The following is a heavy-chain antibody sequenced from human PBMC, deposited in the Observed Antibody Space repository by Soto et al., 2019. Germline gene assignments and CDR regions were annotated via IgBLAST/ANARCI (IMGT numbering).Heavy chain of an antibody. D-gene: IGHD6-19*01. CDR3: ARAHHESSGWYFDY. V-gene: IGHV6-1*01. Sequence: SQTLSLTCAISGDRISSNTAAWNWIRQSPSRGLEWLGRTYYRSKWYNDYAVSVKSRITSNPDTSKNQFSLQLNSVTPEDTAVYYCARAHHESSGWYFDYWGQGTLVTVSS. J-gene: IGHJ4*02. CDR2: TYYRSKWYN. CDR1: GDRISSNTAA.